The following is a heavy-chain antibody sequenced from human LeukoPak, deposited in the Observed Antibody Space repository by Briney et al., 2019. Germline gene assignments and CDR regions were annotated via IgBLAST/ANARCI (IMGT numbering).Heavy chain of an antibody. Sequence: SEPLSLTCDASGGPMSRTNWWSCVRQSPGQGLEWIGEISLSGRTNYNPSLQSRVTMSLDESKNQLSLDLASVTAADTAVYYCSRESGAFSPFGYWGQGTLVTVHS. CDR1: GGPMSRTNW. J-gene: IGHJ4*02. CDR3: SRESGAFSPFGY. D-gene: IGHD1-26*01. V-gene: IGHV4-4*02. CDR2: ISLSGRT.